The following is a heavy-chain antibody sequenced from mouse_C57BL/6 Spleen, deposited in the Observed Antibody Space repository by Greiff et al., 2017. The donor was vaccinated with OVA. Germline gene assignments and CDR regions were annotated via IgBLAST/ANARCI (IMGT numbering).Heavy chain of an antibody. CDR3: VSNYYGSRGYFDV. D-gene: IGHD1-1*01. CDR1: GYTFTSYG. J-gene: IGHJ1*03. V-gene: IGHV1-81*01. CDR2: IYPRSGNT. Sequence: VQGVESGAELARPGASVKLSCKASGYTFTSYGISWVKQRTGQGLEWIGEIYPRSGNTYYNEKFKGKATLTADKSSSTAYMELRSLTSEDSAVYFCVSNYYGSRGYFDVWGTGTTVTVSS.